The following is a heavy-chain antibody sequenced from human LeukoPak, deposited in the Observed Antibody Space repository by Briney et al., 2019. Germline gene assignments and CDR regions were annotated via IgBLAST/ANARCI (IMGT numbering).Heavy chain of an antibody. V-gene: IGHV3-7*01. CDR1: GFTFSDYY. J-gene: IGHJ3*02. D-gene: IGHD3-22*01. CDR2: IKQDGSEK. Sequence: PGGSLRLSCAASGFTFSDYYMDWVRQAPGKGLEWVANIKQDGSEKYYVDSVKGRFTISRDNAKNSLYLQMNSLRAEDTAVYYCARGARSYYYDSSGYYPDAFDIWGQGTMVTVSS. CDR3: ARGARSYYYDSSGYYPDAFDI.